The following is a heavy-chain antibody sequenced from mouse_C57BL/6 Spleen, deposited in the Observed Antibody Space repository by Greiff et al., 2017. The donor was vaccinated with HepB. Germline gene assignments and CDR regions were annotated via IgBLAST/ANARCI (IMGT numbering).Heavy chain of an antibody. D-gene: IGHD1-1*01. Sequence: QVHVKQPGAELVKPGASVKLSCKASGYTFTSYWMHWVKQRPGRGLEWIGRIDPNSGGTKYNEKFKSKATLTVDKPSSTAYMQLSSLTSEDSAVYYCARSRFPTVVPDYWGQGTTLTVSS. CDR3: ARSRFPTVVPDY. CDR2: IDPNSGGT. J-gene: IGHJ2*01. V-gene: IGHV1-72*01. CDR1: GYTFTSYW.